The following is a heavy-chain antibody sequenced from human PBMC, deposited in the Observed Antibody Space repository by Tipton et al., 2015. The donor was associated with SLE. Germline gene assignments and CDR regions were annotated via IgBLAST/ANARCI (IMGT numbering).Heavy chain of an antibody. D-gene: IGHD3-10*01. V-gene: IGHV3-21*01. J-gene: IGHJ3*02. Sequence: SLRLSCAASGFTFSSYSMNWVRQAPGKGLEWVSSISSSSSYIYYADSVKGRFTISRDNAKNSLYLQMNSLRAEDTAVYYCARRGGSDTDAFDIWGQGTMVTVPS. CDR3: ARRGGSDTDAFDI. CDR2: ISSSSSYI. CDR1: GFTFSSYS.